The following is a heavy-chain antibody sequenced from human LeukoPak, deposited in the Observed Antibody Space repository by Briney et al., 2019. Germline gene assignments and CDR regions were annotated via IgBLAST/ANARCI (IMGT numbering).Heavy chain of an antibody. CDR2: ISYDGRSE. V-gene: IGHV3-30*18. Sequence: GRSLGLACAASGFTFSSYGMVWVRQAPGKGLEWVSAISYDGRSELYAESVKGRFTISRDNSKRTLYLQTNSLRAEDTAVYYCAKDGPTSACGVNCYAGCLDVWGQGTTVTVS. CDR1: GFTFSSYG. CDR3: AKDGPTSACGVNCYAGCLDV. J-gene: IGHJ6*02. D-gene: IGHD2-21*01.